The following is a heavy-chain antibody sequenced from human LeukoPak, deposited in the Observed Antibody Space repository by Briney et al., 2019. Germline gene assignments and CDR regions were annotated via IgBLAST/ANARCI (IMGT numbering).Heavy chain of an antibody. CDR1: GLTFSDYS. J-gene: IGHJ4*02. CDR2: IAYDGSHK. CDR3: ARDFAHDSNGSLLDC. Sequence: PGRSLRLSCAASGLTFSDYSMHWVRQAPGKGLEWVAVIAYDGSHKYFADSVKGRFTISRDNSKNTLYLQMNSLRAEDTAVYYCARDFAHDSNGSLLDCWGQGTLVTVSS. V-gene: IGHV3-30*04. D-gene: IGHD3-22*01.